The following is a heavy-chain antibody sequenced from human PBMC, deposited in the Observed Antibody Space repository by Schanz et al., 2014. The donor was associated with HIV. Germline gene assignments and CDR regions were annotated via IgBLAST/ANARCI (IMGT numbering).Heavy chain of an antibody. Sequence: QVQLVESGGGVVQPGRSLRLSCAASGFNINSYGLHWVRQAPGKGLEWGAVTSYDRIKKNFADSVRGRFTISRDNSKNTLYLQMKNLRTEDTAIYYCAKPEYDSSGNSQSHFDYWGQGTLVTVSS. CDR3: AKPEYDSSGNSQSHFDY. J-gene: IGHJ4*02. CDR1: GFNINSYG. V-gene: IGHV3-30*18. CDR2: TSYDRIKK. D-gene: IGHD3-22*01.